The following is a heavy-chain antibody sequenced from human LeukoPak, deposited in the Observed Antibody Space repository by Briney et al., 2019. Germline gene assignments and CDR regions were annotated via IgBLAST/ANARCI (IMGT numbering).Heavy chain of an antibody. CDR2: IYTSGST. D-gene: IGHD2-2*01. CDR3: AREEYCSSTSCYGMFH. V-gene: IGHV4-4*07. CDR1: GGSISSYY. J-gene: IGHJ4*02. Sequence: SETLSLTCTISGGSISSYYWSWIRQPAGKGLEWIGRIYTSGSTNYNPSLKSRVTMSVDTSKNQFSLKLSSVTAADTAVYYCAREEYCSSTSCYGMFHWGQGTLVTASS.